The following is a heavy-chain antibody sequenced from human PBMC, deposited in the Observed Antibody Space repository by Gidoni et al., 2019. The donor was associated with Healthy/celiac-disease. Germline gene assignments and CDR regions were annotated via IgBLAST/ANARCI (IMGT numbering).Heavy chain of an antibody. V-gene: IGHV3-30-3*01. D-gene: IGHD3-10*01. Sequence: QVQLVESGGGVVQPGRSLRLSCSASGFTFSSYAMHCVLQAPGKGLEWVAVISYDGSNKYYADSVKGRFTISRDNSKNTLYLQMNSLRAEDTAVYYCARDVVTMVQGVILNYYYYGMDVWGQGTTVTVSS. CDR2: ISYDGSNK. J-gene: IGHJ6*02. CDR1: GFTFSSYA. CDR3: ARDVVTMVQGVILNYYYYGMDV.